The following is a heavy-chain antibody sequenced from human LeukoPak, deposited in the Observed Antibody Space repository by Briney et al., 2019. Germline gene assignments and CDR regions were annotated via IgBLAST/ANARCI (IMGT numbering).Heavy chain of an antibody. CDR2: ISAYNGNT. CDR1: GYTFTSYG. CDR3: ARDTQESYYGSGSYYSWFDP. J-gene: IGHJ5*02. D-gene: IGHD3-10*01. Sequence: ASVKVSCKASGYTFTSYGISWVRQAPGQGLEWMGWISAYNGNTNYAQKLQGRVTMTTDTSTSTAYMELRSLRSDDTAVYYCARDTQESYYGSGSYYSWFDPWGQGTLVTVSS. V-gene: IGHV1-18*01.